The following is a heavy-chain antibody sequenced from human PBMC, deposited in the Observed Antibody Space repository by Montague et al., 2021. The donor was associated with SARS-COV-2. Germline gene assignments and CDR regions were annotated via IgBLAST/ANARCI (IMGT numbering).Heavy chain of an antibody. Sequence: SETLSLTCSVSGGSISSYYWSWIRQPPGKGLEWIGYIFHSGITNYNPSLKSRVTISVDMSKNQFSLQLNSVTAADAAVYYCARTEYNFNDWFDAWGQGTLVTVSS. CDR3: ARTEYNFNDWFDA. CDR2: IFHSGIT. V-gene: IGHV4-59*13. D-gene: IGHD1-20*01. J-gene: IGHJ5*02. CDR1: GGSISSYY.